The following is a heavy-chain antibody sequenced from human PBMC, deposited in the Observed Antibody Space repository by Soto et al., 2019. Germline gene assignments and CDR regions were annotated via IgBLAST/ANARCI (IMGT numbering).Heavy chain of an antibody. V-gene: IGHV3-30*18. CDR3: AKDAHLYYYYGMDV. CDR2: ISYDGSNK. J-gene: IGHJ6*02. CDR1: GFTFSSYG. Sequence: PGGSLRLSCAASGFTFSSYGMHWVRQAPGKGLGWVAVISYDGSNKYYANSVKGRFTISRDNSKNTLYLQMNSLRAEDTAVYYCAKDAHLYYYYGMDVWGQGTTVTVSS.